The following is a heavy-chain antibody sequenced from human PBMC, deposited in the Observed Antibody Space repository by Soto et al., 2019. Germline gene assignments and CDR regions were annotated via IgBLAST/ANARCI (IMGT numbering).Heavy chain of an antibody. CDR1: GATFNNRT. CDR2: VTPLPHAS. V-gene: IGHV1-69*08. CDR3: ASGKTQMTQDRMGFYYYMDV. D-gene: IGHD2-15*01. J-gene: IGHJ6*03. Sequence: QVQLVQSGAEVKKPGSSVKISCTASGATFNNRTFPWVRRAPGQGLERMGRVTPLPHASNYAEKFQDRATITADKSTNTAYLELSGLKSEDSAIYYCASGKTQMTQDRMGFYYYMDVWGKGTTVTVSS.